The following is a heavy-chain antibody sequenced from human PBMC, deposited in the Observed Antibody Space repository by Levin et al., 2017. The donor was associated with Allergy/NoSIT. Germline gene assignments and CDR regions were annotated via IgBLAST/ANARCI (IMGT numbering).Heavy chain of an antibody. Sequence: SETLSLTCTVSGGSISSGDYYWSWIRQPPGKGLEWIGYIYYSGSTYYNPSLKSRVTISVDTSKNQFSLKLSSVTAADTAVYYCARVRIVVVPAAAFDLWGRGTLVTVSS. V-gene: IGHV4-30-4*01. CDR3: ARVRIVVVPAAAFDL. CDR1: GGSISSGDYY. J-gene: IGHJ2*01. CDR2: IYYSGST. D-gene: IGHD2-2*01.